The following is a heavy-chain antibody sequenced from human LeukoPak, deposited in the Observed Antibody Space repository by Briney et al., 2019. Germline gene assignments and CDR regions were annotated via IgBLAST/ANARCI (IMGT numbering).Heavy chain of an antibody. V-gene: IGHV1-2*02. CDR3: VREIRAISVTAD. CDR1: GYTFTDYY. CDR2: INPNSGGT. J-gene: IGHJ4*02. Sequence: ASVKVSCKASGYTFTDYYIQWVRPAPGQRLEWMGWINPNSGGTYYAQKFQGRVTLTRDTSISTAYMELSRLISDDTAVYYCVREIRAISVTADWGQGTLVTVSS. D-gene: IGHD2-21*02.